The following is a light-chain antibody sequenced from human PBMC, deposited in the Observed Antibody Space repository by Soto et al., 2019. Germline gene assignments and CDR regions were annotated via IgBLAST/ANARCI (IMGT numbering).Light chain of an antibody. CDR2: AAS. J-gene: IGKJ4*01. Sequence: DIQMTRSPSSLSASVGDRVTITCRASQSISSYLNWYQQKPGKAPKLLIYAASSLQSGVPSRFSGSGSGTDFTLTISSLQPEDFATYYCQQFNSFPLTFGGGTKVDNK. CDR1: QSISSY. CDR3: QQFNSFPLT. V-gene: IGKV1-39*01.